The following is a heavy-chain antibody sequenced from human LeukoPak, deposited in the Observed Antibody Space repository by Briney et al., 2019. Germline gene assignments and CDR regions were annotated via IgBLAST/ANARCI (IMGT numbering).Heavy chain of an antibody. CDR2: IYTSGST. V-gene: IGHV4-61*02. CDR3: AREEVAVPYWYFDL. D-gene: IGHD3-22*01. Sequence: SETLSLTCTVSGGSISSGSYYWSWIRQPAGKGLEWIGRIYTSGSTYYNPSLKSRVTISVDTSKNQFSLKLSSVTAADTAVYYCAREEVAVPYWYFDLWGRGTLVTVSS. CDR1: GGSISSGSYY. J-gene: IGHJ2*01.